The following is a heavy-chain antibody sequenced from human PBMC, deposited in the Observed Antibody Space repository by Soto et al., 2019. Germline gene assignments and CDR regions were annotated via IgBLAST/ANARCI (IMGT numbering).Heavy chain of an antibody. V-gene: IGHV3-53*04. D-gene: IGHD3-10*01. CDR2: LYSGGAT. CDR1: GFSFSSNY. Sequence: EVRMVESGGGLVQPGGSLRLSCAASGFSFSSNYMTWVRQAPGKGLEWVSLLYSGGATHYAASVKGRFTFSSDSSQNALFLQMNSLRIGDTATYYCVRGRYGSETHWGPGPKVTVSS. CDR3: VRGRYGSETH. J-gene: IGHJ4*02.